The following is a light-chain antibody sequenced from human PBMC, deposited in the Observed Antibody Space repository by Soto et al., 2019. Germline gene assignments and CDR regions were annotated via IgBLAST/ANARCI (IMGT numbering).Light chain of an antibody. V-gene: IGLV2-11*01. CDR1: SSDVGGYNY. CDR2: DVS. J-gene: IGLJ1*01. CDR3: CSYAGSYTYV. Sequence: QSALTQPRSVSGSPGQSVTISCTGTSSDVGGYNYVSWYQQHPGKAPKLMIYDVSKRPSGVPDRFSGSKSGNTASLTISGLQAEDEADYYCCSYAGSYTYVXGTGTRSPS.